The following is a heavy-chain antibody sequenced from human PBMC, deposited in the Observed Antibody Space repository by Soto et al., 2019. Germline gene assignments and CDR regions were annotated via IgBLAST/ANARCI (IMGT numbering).Heavy chain of an antibody. Sequence: ASVKVSCKASGYTFTGYYMHWVRQAPGQGLEWMGWINPNSGGTNYAQKFQGRVTMTRDTSISTAYMEPSRLRSDDTAVYYCARDLLGGYSYGRHYYYYYGMDVWGQGTTVTVPS. CDR1: GYTFTGYY. CDR3: ARDLLGGYSYGRHYYYYYGMDV. D-gene: IGHD5-18*01. J-gene: IGHJ6*02. CDR2: INPNSGGT. V-gene: IGHV1-2*02.